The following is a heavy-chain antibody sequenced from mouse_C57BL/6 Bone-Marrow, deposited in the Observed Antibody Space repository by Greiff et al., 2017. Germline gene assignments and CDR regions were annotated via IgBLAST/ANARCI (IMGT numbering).Heavy chain of an antibody. D-gene: IGHD1-1*01. CDR3: TSQLRRFYAMDY. CDR2: IRNKANNHAT. Sequence: EVKLVESGGGLVQPGGSMKLSCAASGFTFSDAWMDWVRQSPEKGLEWVAEIRNKANNHATYYAESVKGRFTISRDDSKSSVYLQMNSLRAEDTGIYYCTSQLRRFYAMDYWGQGTSVTVSS. V-gene: IGHV6-6*01. CDR1: GFTFSDAW. J-gene: IGHJ4*01.